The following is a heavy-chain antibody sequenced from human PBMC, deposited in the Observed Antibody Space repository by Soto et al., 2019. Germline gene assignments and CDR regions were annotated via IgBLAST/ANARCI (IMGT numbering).Heavy chain of an antibody. J-gene: IGHJ4*02. CDR1: GYSFANYW. CDR3: ARGDSSDYSRAAQADY. D-gene: IGHD3-22*01. Sequence: GESLKISCRGSGYSFANYWIGWVRQMPGKGLEWMGIICPSDSDTRYSPSFQGQVTISADKSISTAYLQWNSLKASDTAMYFCARGDSSDYSRAAQADYWGQGTLVTVSS. CDR2: ICPSDSDT. V-gene: IGHV5-51*01.